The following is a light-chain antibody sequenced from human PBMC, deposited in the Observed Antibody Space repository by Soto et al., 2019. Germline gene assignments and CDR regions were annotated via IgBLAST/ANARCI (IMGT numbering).Light chain of an antibody. CDR3: SSYAGSNTFV. V-gene: IGLV2-8*01. J-gene: IGLJ1*01. CDR2: DVS. Sequence: QSALTQPPSASGSPGQSVTISCTGASGDIGGYNYVSWYQQHLGKVPKLMIYDVSKRPSGVPDRFSGSKSGNTASLTVSGLQPEDEADYYCSSYAGSNTFVFGTGTKLTVL. CDR1: SGDIGGYNY.